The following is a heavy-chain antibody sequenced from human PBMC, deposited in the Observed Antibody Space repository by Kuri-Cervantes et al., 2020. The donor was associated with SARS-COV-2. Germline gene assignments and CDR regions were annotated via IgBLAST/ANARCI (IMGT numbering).Heavy chain of an antibody. CDR3: ARHSYDFWSGSEPFDY. J-gene: IGHJ4*02. Sequence: GSLRLSCAVYGGSFGGYYWSWIRQPPGKGLEWIGEINHSGSTNYNPSLKSRVTISVDTSKNQFSLKLSSVTAADTAVYYCARHSYDFWSGSEPFDYWGQGILVTVSS. CDR2: INHSGST. V-gene: IGHV4-34*01. CDR1: GGSFGGYY. D-gene: IGHD3-3*01.